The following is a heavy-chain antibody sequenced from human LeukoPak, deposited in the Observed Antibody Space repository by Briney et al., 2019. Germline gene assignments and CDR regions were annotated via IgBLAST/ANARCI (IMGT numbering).Heavy chain of an antibody. CDR2: ISASNGNT. Sequence: GASVKVSCKASGYTFTSYGISWVRQAPGQGLEWMGWISASNGNTHYAQRLQGRVTMTTDTSTSTANMELRSLRSDDTAVYYCGRDFGVVILGGRVDPWGQGTLVTVSS. CDR1: GYTFTSYG. CDR3: GRDFGVVILGGRVDP. D-gene: IGHD3-3*01. V-gene: IGHV1-18*01. J-gene: IGHJ5*02.